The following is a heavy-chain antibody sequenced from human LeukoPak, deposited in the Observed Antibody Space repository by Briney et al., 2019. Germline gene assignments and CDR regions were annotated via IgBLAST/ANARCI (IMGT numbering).Heavy chain of an antibody. J-gene: IGHJ4*02. Sequence: SETLSLTCAVYGGSFSGYYWSWIRQPPGKGLEWIGEINHSGSTNYNPSLKSRVTISVDTSKNQFSLKLSSVTAAATAVYYCARGPANYCSGGSCLVYRYWGQGTLVTVSS. CDR3: ARGPANYCSGGSCLVYRY. D-gene: IGHD2-15*01. V-gene: IGHV4-34*01. CDR1: GGSFSGYY. CDR2: INHSGST.